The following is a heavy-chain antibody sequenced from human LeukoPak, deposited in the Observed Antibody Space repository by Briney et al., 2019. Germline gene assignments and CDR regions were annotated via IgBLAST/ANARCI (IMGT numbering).Heavy chain of an antibody. Sequence: SETLSLTCTVSGDSISNGGYYWNWIRQHPGQGLEWIGYIYYTGSTYYNPSLKSRVTISVDTSKNQFSLKLSSVTAADTAVYYCARDPGYFDWSEAFDIWGQGTMVTVSS. D-gene: IGHD3-9*01. CDR1: GDSISNGGYY. V-gene: IGHV4-31*03. J-gene: IGHJ3*02. CDR2: IYYTGST. CDR3: ARDPGYFDWSEAFDI.